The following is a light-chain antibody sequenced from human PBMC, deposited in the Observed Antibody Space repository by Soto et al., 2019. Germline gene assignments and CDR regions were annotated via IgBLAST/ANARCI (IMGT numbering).Light chain of an antibody. CDR2: GAS. Sequence: EIVLTQSPGTLSLSPGERATLSCRASQSVSSSYLAWYQQKPGQAPRLLIYGASSRATCIPDRFSGSGSGTDFTVTISRLEPEDFEVYYCQQYGSSQSTFGQGTKVEIK. CDR3: QQYGSSQST. J-gene: IGKJ1*01. V-gene: IGKV3-20*01. CDR1: QSVSSSY.